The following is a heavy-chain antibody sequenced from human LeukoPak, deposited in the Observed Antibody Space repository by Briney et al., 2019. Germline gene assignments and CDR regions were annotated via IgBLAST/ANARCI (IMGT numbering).Heavy chain of an antibody. CDR3: AKRRYYYDSSGYDH. CDR2: ISGSGGST. J-gene: IGHJ4*02. Sequence: PGGSLRLSCAASGFTFSSYAMSWVRQAPGKGLEWVSAISGSGGSTYYADSVKGRFTISRDNSKNTLYLQMNSLRAEDTAVYYCAKRRYYYDSSGYDHWGQGTLVSVSS. D-gene: IGHD3-22*01. V-gene: IGHV3-23*01. CDR1: GFTFSSYA.